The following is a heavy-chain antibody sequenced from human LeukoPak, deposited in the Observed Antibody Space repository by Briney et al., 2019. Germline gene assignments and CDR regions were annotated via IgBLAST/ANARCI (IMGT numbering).Heavy chain of an antibody. D-gene: IGHD3-22*01. J-gene: IGHJ4*02. Sequence: ASVKVSCKASGYTFTSYGISWVRQAPGQGLEWMGWINPSSGGANYAQKFQGRVTMTRDTSISTAYMELSRLRSDDTAVYYCARTFRYYDSSGYYNNWGQGTLVTVSS. CDR1: GYTFTSYG. CDR3: ARTFRYYDSSGYYNN. CDR2: INPSSGGA. V-gene: IGHV1-2*02.